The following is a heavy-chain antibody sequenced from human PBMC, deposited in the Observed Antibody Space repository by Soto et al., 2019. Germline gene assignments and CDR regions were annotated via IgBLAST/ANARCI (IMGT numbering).Heavy chain of an antibody. Sequence: QVQLVQSWAEVKKPGSSVKVSCKASGGTFSSNIIIWVRQAPGQGLEWMGKIIPILGIANYAQQFQGRVTITADKSTSTAYMELSSLRSEDTAVYYCARGIGSGSYAVDYWGQGTLVTVSS. V-gene: IGHV1-69*02. CDR1: GGTFSSNI. CDR3: ARGIGSGSYAVDY. CDR2: IIPILGIA. D-gene: IGHD3-10*01. J-gene: IGHJ4*02.